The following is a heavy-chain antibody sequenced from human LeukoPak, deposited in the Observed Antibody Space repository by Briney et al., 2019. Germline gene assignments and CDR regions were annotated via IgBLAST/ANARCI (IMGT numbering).Heavy chain of an antibody. D-gene: IGHD6-19*01. Sequence: GASGKVSCKASGYTFTSYGISWVRQAPGQGLEWMGWISAYNGNTNYAQKLQGRVTMTTDTSTSTAYMELRSLRSDDTAVYYCARDKGPIAVAGTLAYGMDVWGQGTTVTVSS. CDR3: ARDKGPIAVAGTLAYGMDV. CDR2: ISAYNGNT. J-gene: IGHJ6*02. CDR1: GYTFTSYG. V-gene: IGHV1-18*01.